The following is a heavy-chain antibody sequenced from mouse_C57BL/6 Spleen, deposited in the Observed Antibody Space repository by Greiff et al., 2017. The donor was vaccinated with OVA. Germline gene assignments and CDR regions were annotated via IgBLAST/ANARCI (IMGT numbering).Heavy chain of an antibody. Sequence: VKLVESGAELAKPGASVKISCKASGYAFSSYWMNWVKQRPGKGLEWIGHIYPGDGDTNYNGKFKGKATLTADKSSSTAYMQLSSLTSEDSAVYFCARGGGNYVDAMDYWGQGTSVTVAS. D-gene: IGHD2-1*01. CDR3: ARGGGNYVDAMDY. CDR2: IYPGDGDT. CDR1: GYAFSSYW. J-gene: IGHJ4*01. V-gene: IGHV1-80*01.